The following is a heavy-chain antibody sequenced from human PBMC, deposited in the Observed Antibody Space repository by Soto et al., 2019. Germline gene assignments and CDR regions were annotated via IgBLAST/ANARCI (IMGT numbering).Heavy chain of an antibody. CDR2: IIPIFGTA. D-gene: IGHD6-13*01. CDR1: GGTFSSYA. J-gene: IGHJ3*02. V-gene: IGHV1-69*13. Sequence: SVKVSCKASGGTFSSYAISWVRQVPGQGLEWMGGIIPIFGTANYAQKFQGRVTITADESTSTAYMELSSLRSEDTAVYYCARGGSSWYSHDAFDIWGQGTMVTVSS. CDR3: ARGGSSWYSHDAFDI.